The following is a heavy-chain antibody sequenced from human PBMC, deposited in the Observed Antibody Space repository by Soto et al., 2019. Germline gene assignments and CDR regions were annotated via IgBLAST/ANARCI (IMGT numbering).Heavy chain of an antibody. CDR1: GFSLSTSGVG. D-gene: IGHD3-22*01. Sequence: SGATLVNTTPARTLTCTFAGFSLSTSGVGVGWMRQPLGKALEWLAVMYWNDDKSYSPSVKSRLTITKDTSKNQVVLTMTNMDPVDTPSYFCAHSPGGYYFFYYWGQGTLVTVSS. J-gene: IGHJ4*02. V-gene: IGHV2-5*01. CDR3: AHSPGGYYFFYY. CDR2: MYWNDDK.